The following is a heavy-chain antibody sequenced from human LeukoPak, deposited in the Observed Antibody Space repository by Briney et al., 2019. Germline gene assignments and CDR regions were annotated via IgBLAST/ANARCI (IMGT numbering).Heavy chain of an antibody. D-gene: IGHD3-9*01. CDR2: IYYSGST. J-gene: IGHJ4*02. V-gene: IGHV4-31*03. CDR3: ARVARLRYFDSAKYYFDY. Sequence: PSQTLSLTCIVSSGPISSGGYYWSWIRQHPGKGLEWIGYIYYSGSTYYNPSLESRVTISVDTSKNQFSLKLSSVTAADTAVYYCARVARLRYFDSAKYYFDYWGQGTLVTVSS. CDR1: SGPISSGGYY.